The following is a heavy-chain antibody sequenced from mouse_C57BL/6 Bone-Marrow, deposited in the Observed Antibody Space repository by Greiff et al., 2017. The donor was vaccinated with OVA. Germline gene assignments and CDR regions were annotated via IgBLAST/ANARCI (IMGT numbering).Heavy chain of an antibody. J-gene: IGHJ2*01. Sequence: QVQLQQPGAELVRPGSSVKLSCKASGYTFTSYWMHWVKQRPIQGLEWIGNIDPSDSETHYNQKFKDKATLTVDKSSSTAYMQLSSLTSEDSAVYYCASGWDRGGFDYWGQGTTLTVSS. CDR3: ASGWDRGGFDY. D-gene: IGHD4-1*01. CDR1: GYTFTSYW. CDR2: IDPSDSET. V-gene: IGHV1-52*01.